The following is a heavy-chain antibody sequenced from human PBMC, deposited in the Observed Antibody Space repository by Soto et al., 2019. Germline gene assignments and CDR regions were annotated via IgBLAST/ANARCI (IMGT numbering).Heavy chain of an antibody. CDR2: ISYDGSNK. CDR3: AKAHWTDYVWGSDDYYYGMDV. V-gene: IGHV3-30*18. D-gene: IGHD3-16*01. Sequence: PGGSLRLSCAASGFTFSSYGMHWVRQAPGKGLEWVAVISYDGSNKYYADSVKGRFTISRDNSKNTLYLQMNSLRAEDTAVYYCAKAHWTDYVWGSDDYYYGMDVWGQGTTVTVSS. CDR1: GFTFSSYG. J-gene: IGHJ6*02.